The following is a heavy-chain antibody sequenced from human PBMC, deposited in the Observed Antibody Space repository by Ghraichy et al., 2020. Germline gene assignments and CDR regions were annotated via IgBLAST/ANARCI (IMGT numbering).Heavy chain of an antibody. CDR2: IWYDGSNK. D-gene: IGHD4-17*01. V-gene: IGHV3-33*01. Sequence: GGSLRLSCAASGFTFSSYGMHWVRQAPGKGLEWMAVIWYDGSNKYYADSVKGRFTISRDNSKNTLYLQMNSLRAEDTAVYYCARDRRGQYGDYLDYWGQGTLVTVSS. CDR1: GFTFSSYG. J-gene: IGHJ4*02. CDR3: ARDRRGQYGDYLDY.